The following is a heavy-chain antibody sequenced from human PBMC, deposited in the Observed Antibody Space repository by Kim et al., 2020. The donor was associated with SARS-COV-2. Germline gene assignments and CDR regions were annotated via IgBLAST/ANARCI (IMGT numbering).Heavy chain of an antibody. CDR1: GFTFDDYA. Sequence: GGSLRLSCAASGFTFDDYAMHWVRQAPGKGLEWVSGISWNSGSIGYADSVKGRFTISRDNAKNSLYLQMNSLRAEDTAFYYCAKDKSRGTTVTTGAFDI. V-gene: IGHV3-9*01. CDR2: ISWNSGSI. J-gene: IGHJ3*02. CDR3: AKDKSRGTTVTTGAFDI. D-gene: IGHD4-17*01.